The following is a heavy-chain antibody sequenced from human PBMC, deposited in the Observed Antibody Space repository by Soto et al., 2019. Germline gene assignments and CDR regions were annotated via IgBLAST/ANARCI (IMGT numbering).Heavy chain of an antibody. Sequence: EVQLVESGGGLVKPGGSLRLSCAASGFTFSSYSMNWVRQAPGKGLEWVSSISSSSSYIYYADSVKGRFTISRDNAKNSLYLQMNGLRPEDRAVYYCARLSRAVADTLSLCCWGQGTLVTVCS. J-gene: IGHJ4*02. CDR2: ISSSSSYI. CDR1: GFTFSSYS. CDR3: ARLSRAVADTLSLCC. V-gene: IGHV3-21*01. D-gene: IGHD6-19*01.